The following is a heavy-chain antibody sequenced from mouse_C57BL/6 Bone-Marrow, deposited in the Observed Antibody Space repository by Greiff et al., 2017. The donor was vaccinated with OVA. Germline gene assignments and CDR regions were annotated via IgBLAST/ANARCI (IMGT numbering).Heavy chain of an antibody. CDR2: IYPRDGSP. V-gene: IGHV1-78*01. J-gene: IGHJ1*03. CDR1: GYTFTDHT. Sequence: QVQLQQSDAELVKPGASVKISCKVSGYTFTDHTIHWMKQRPEQGLEWIGYIYPRDGSPKYNAKFKGKDTLTADTSSSTDYMQLNSLTSEDSAVYFCASFWTTVADWYFDVWGTGTTVTVSS. D-gene: IGHD1-1*01. CDR3: ASFWTTVADWYFDV.